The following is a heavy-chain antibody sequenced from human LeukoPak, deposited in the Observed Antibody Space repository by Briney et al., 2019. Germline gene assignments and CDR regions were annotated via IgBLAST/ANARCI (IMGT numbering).Heavy chain of an antibody. CDR3: ARDGGVATNYYYGLDV. CDR2: ISYSGST. V-gene: IGHV4-59*01. Sequence: SENLSFTCTVSGDSISGYYWSWVRLPPGKGLEWIGYISYSGSTNYNPSLKSRVSISVDTSKNQFSLKLSSVTAADTAVYYCARDGGVATNYYYGLDVWGQGTTVTVSS. CDR1: GDSISGYY. D-gene: IGHD5-24*01. J-gene: IGHJ6*02.